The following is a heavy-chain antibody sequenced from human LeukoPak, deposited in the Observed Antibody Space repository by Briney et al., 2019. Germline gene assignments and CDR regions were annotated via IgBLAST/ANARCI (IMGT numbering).Heavy chain of an antibody. CDR3: ARERCSSTSCADNWFDP. CDR1: GFTFSSYA. D-gene: IGHD2-2*01. Sequence: PGRSLRLSCAASGFTFSSYAMHWVRQAPGKGLEWVAVISYDGSNKYYADSVKGRFTISRDNSKNTLYPQMNSLRAEDTAVYYCARERCSSTSCADNWFDPWGQGTLVTVSS. CDR2: ISYDGSNK. J-gene: IGHJ5*02. V-gene: IGHV3-30*04.